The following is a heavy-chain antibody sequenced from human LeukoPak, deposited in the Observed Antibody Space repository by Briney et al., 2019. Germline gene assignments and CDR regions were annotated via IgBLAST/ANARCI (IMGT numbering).Heavy chain of an antibody. CDR3: ARGYDSGGYPPFDY. V-gene: IGHV1-3*03. D-gene: IGHD3-22*01. CDR1: GYTFTSYV. J-gene: IGHJ4*02. Sequence: GASVKVSCKASGYTFTSYVMHWVRQAPGQRLEWMGWINTGNGNTKYSREFQGRVTITRDTSASTAYMDLSSLRSEDMAVYYCARGYDSGGYPPFDYWGQGTLVTVSS. CDR2: INTGNGNT.